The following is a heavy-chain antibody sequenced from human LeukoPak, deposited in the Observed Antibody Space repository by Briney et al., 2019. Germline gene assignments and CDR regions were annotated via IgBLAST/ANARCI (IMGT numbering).Heavy chain of an antibody. CDR1: GFTFSSYW. D-gene: IGHD4-17*01. Sequence: PGGSLRLSCAASGFTFSSYWMHWVRQAPGKGPVWVSRISSGGSNTSYADSVKGRFTISRDNAKNTLYLQMNSLRAEDTAVYYCARGYLTTVDFWGQGTLVTVSS. V-gene: IGHV3-74*01. J-gene: IGHJ4*02. CDR3: ARGYLTTVDF. CDR2: ISSGGSNT.